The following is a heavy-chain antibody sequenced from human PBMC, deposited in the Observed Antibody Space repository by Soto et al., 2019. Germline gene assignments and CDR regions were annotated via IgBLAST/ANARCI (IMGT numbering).Heavy chain of an antibody. J-gene: IGHJ4*02. CDR1: GFTFSTYA. Sequence: GGSLRLSCAASGFTFSTYAMSWVRQSPGKGLEWVSAIPGSSTSAYYAGSVKGRFTISRDNSKNTLYLQMNSLRVEDTAVYYCAKIGDSSSVSLPLVLLDHWGQGALVTVSS. V-gene: IGHV3-23*01. D-gene: IGHD6-6*01. CDR3: AKIGDSSSVSLPLVLLDH. CDR2: IPGSSTSA.